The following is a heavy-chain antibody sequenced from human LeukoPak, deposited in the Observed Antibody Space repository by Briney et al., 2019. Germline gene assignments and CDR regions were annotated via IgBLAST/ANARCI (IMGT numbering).Heavy chain of an antibody. J-gene: IGHJ4*02. CDR1: GFTVSSNY. Sequence: GGSLRLSCAASGFTVSSNYMSWVSQTPGEGLEWVSVIYSDDSTYYADSVKGRFTISRDNSKNRVYLQMNSLRADDTAVYYCARVGYRLQDFDYWGQGALFTVSS. CDR2: IYSDDST. D-gene: IGHD5-24*01. V-gene: IGHV3-66*02. CDR3: ARVGYRLQDFDY.